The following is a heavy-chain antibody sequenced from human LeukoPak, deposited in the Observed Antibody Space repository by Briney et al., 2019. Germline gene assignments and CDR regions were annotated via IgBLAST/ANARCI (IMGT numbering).Heavy chain of an antibody. V-gene: IGHV3-48*03. CDR2: ISSSGSTI. J-gene: IGHJ4*02. D-gene: IGHD1-1*01. CDR1: GFGFSSYE. Sequence: GGSLRLSCAASGFGFSSYEMNWVRQAPGKGLEWVSYISSSGSTIYYADSVKGRFTISRDNAKKSLYLQMNSLRAEDTAVYYCARRGRYMPNDYWGQGTLVTVSS. CDR3: ARRGRYMPNDY.